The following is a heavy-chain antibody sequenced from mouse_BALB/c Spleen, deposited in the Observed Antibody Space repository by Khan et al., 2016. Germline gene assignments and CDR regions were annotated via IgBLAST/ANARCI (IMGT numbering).Heavy chain of an antibody. J-gene: IGHJ4*01. CDR2: INPSTGGT. V-gene: IGHV1S81*02. CDR1: GYTFTSYY. D-gene: IGHD1-2*01. CDR3: IRALRLRYYYVMDY. Sequence: QVQLKQSGAELVKPGASVKLSCKASGYTFTSYYMYWVKQRPGQGLEWIGEINPSTGGTNFNEKFKSKATLTVDKSSSTAYMQLSSLTSEDSAVYYCIRALRLRYYYVMDYWGQGTSVTVSS.